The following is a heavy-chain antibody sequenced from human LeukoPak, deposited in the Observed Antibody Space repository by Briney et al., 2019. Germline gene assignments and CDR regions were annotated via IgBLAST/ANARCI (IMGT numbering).Heavy chain of an antibody. D-gene: IGHD4-23*01. Sequence: ASVKVSCKASGYTFTGYYIHWVRQAPGQGLEWMGWIYPYSGDTNYAQKLQGRVTMTTDTSTSTAYMELRSLRSDDTAVYYCARDYEYYGGNSGVRYYFDYWGQGTLVTVSS. J-gene: IGHJ4*02. CDR3: ARDYEYYGGNSGVRYYFDY. V-gene: IGHV1-18*04. CDR1: GYTFTGYY. CDR2: IYPYSGDT.